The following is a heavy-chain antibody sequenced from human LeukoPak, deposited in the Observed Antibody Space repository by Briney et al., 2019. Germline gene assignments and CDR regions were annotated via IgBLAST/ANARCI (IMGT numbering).Heavy chain of an antibody. Sequence: KPSETLSLTCSVSGGSIRSYYWSWIRQPVGKGLESIGRIYSSGTTNYNPSLKSRVSMSVDMSKNQFSLRLNSVTAADTAVYYCARDGYTASYYSLDYWGQGILVTVSS. CDR3: ARDGYTASYYSLDY. V-gene: IGHV4-4*07. D-gene: IGHD1-26*01. CDR1: GGSIRSYY. CDR2: IYSSGTT. J-gene: IGHJ4*02.